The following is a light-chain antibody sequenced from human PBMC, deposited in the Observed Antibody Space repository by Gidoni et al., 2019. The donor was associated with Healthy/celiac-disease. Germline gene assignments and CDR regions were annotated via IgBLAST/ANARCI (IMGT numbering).Light chain of an antibody. CDR2: GAS. CDR3: QQYNYWPPWT. V-gene: IGKV3-15*01. Sequence: EIVMTQSPATLSVSPGERATISCRASQRGSSNLAWYQQKPGQTPRLLLYGASTRATGIPARFSGSGSGTEFTLTISSLQSEDFAVYYCQQYNYWPPWTFGQGTKVEIK. CDR1: QRGSSN. J-gene: IGKJ1*01.